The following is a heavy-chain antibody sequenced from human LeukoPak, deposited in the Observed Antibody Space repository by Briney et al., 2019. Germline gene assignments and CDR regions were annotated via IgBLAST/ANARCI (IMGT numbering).Heavy chain of an antibody. J-gene: IGHJ5*02. V-gene: IGHV4-31*03. CDR2: IYYSGST. CDR3: AREGNYCSGGSCYPGWFDP. Sequence: SETLSLTCTVSGGSISSGGYYWSWIRQHPEKGLEWIGYIYYSGSTYYNPSLKSRVTISVDTSKNQFSLKLSSVTAADTAVYYCAREGNYCSGGSCYPGWFDPWGQGTLVTVSS. D-gene: IGHD2-15*01. CDR1: GGSISSGGYY.